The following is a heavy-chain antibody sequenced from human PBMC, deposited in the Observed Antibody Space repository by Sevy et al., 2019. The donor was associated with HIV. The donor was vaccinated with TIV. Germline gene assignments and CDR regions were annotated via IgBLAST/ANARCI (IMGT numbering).Heavy chain of an antibody. CDR3: ARIKGASSSYAMDV. V-gene: IGHV3-53*01. Sequence: GGSLRLSCVASGLTVGSLSINWVRQAPGKGLEWVSLIYSAGTTFYSDSVKGRFTISRDKYNNTLDLQMNSPGDEDTAIYSCARIKGASSSYAMDVWGQGTTVTVSS. CDR2: IYSAGTT. D-gene: IGHD2-2*01. CDR1: GLTVGSLS. J-gene: IGHJ6*02.